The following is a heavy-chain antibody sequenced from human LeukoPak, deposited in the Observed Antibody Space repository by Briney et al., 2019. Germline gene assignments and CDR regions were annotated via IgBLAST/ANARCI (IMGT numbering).Heavy chain of an antibody. J-gene: IGHJ4*02. V-gene: IGHV4-4*07. CDR3: AREYSSSRYLDY. CDR2: LHSSGST. D-gene: IGHD2-2*01. CDR1: GGSISAYY. Sequence: SETLSLTCTVSGGSISAYYWSWIRQPAGKGLEWIGRLHSSGSTNYSPSLQSRVTMSVDTSKNQFSLNLSSITAADTAVYFCAREYSSSRYLDYWGQGILVTVSS.